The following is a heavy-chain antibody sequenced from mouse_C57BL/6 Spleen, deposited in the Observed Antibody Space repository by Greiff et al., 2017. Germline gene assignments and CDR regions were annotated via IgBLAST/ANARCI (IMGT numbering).Heavy chain of an antibody. J-gene: IGHJ4*01. CDR3: ARNYVMDY. V-gene: IGHV5-17*01. Sequence: EVMVAESGGGLVKPGGSLKLSCAASGFTFSDSGMHWVRQAPEKGLEWVTYISSGSSTIYYADTVKGRFTISRDNAKNTLCLQMTSLRSEDTAMYYCARNYVMDYWGQGTSVTVSS. CDR2: ISSGSSTI. CDR1: GFTFSDSG.